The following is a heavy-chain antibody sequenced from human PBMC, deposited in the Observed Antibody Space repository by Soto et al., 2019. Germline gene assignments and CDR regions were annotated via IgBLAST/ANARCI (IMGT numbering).Heavy chain of an antibody. D-gene: IGHD3-22*01. Sequence: QVQLQQWGAGLLKPSETLSLTCAVYGGSFSGYYWSWIRQPPGKGLEWIGEINHSGSTNYNPSLKSRVTISVDTSTNQFSLKLSSVTAADTAVYYCARGCDYDSSGYGFFLCYWGQGTLVTVSS. CDR2: INHSGST. V-gene: IGHV4-34*01. CDR1: GGSFSGYY. CDR3: ARGCDYDSSGYGFFLCY. J-gene: IGHJ4*02.